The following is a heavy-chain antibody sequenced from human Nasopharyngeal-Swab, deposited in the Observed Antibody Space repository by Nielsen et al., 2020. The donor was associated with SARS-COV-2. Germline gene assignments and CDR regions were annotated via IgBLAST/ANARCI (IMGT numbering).Heavy chain of an antibody. D-gene: IGHD5-18*01. Sequence: SVKVSCKASGGTFSSYAISWVRQAPGQGLEWMGGIIPIFGTANYAQKFQGRVTITADESTSTAYMELSSLRSEDTAVYYCVRDTEGARGYSYGCDYWGQGTLVTVSS. CDR2: IIPIFGTA. CDR1: GGTFSSYA. V-gene: IGHV1-69*13. CDR3: VRDTEGARGYSYGCDY. J-gene: IGHJ4*02.